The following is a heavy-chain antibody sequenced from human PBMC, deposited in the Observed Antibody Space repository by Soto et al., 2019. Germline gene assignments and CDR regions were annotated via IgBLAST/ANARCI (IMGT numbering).Heavy chain of an antibody. V-gene: IGHV3-23*01. Sequence: PGGSLRLSCAASGFTFSSYAMSWVRQAPGKGLEWVSAISGSGGSTYYADSVKGRFTISRDNSKNTLYLQMNSLRAEDTAVYYCAKGAEQWLFIDYYYYGMDVWGQGTTVTVSS. CDR3: AKGAEQWLFIDYYYYGMDV. D-gene: IGHD6-19*01. J-gene: IGHJ6*02. CDR1: GFTFSSYA. CDR2: ISGSGGST.